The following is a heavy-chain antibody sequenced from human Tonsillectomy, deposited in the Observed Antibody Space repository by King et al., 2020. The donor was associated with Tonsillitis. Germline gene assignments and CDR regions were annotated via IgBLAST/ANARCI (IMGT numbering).Heavy chain of an antibody. Sequence: VQLVESGAEVKKPGASVKVSCKASGYTFTSYDVNWVRQATGQGLEWMGWMNPNSGNTGYAQKFQGRVTMTRNTSISTAYMELSSLRSEDAAVYYCARVSLTSCSGTGCYAYCYYGMDVWGQGTTVTVSS. CDR2: MNPNSGNT. D-gene: IGHD2-2*01. CDR3: ARVSLTSCSGTGCYAYCYYGMDV. V-gene: IGHV1-8*01. CDR1: GYTFTSYD. J-gene: IGHJ6*02.